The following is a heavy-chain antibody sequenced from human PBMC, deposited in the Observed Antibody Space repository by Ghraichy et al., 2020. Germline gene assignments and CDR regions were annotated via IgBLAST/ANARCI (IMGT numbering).Heavy chain of an antibody. J-gene: IGHJ4*02. CDR1: GFTFGDYA. D-gene: IGHD6-19*01. CDR3: TRELIAVAGTPDY. V-gene: IGHV3-49*03. CDR2: IRSKAYGGTT. Sequence: GESLNISCTASGFTFGDYAMSWFRQAPGKGLEWVGFIRSKAYGGTTEYAASVKGRFTISRDDSKSIAYLQMNSLKTEDTAVYYCTRELIAVAGTPDYWGQGTLVTVSS.